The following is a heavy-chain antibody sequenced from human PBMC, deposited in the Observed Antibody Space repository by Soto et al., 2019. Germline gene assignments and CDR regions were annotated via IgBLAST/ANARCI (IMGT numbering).Heavy chain of an antibody. Sequence: SETLSLTCAVYGGSFSGYYWSWIRQPPGKGLEWIGEINHSGSTNYNPSLKSRVTISVDASKNQFSLKLSSVTAADTAVYYCARGLCPDYWGQGTLVTVSS. V-gene: IGHV4-34*01. CDR2: INHSGST. J-gene: IGHJ4*02. CDR3: ARGLCPDY. CDR1: GGSFSGYY.